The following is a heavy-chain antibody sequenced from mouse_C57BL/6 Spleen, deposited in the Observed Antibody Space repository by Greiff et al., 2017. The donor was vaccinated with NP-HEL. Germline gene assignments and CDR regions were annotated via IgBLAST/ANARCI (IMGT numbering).Heavy chain of an antibody. V-gene: IGHV1-52*01. D-gene: IGHD3-2*02. J-gene: IGHJ3*01. CDR1: GYTFTSYW. Sequence: VQLQQSGAELVRPGSSVKLSCKASGYTFTSYWMHWVKQRPIQGLEWIGNIDPSDSETHYNQKFKDKATLTVDKSSSTAYMQLSSLTSEDSAVYYCAREETAQATPFAYWGQGTLVTVSA. CDR3: AREETAQATPFAY. CDR2: IDPSDSET.